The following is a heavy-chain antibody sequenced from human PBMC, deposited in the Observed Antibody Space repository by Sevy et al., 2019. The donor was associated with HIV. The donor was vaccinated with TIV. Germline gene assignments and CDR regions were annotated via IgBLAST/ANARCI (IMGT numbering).Heavy chain of an antibody. J-gene: IGHJ4*02. V-gene: IGHV3-30*18. Sequence: GGSLRLSCSAFGFNFQTFGMHWVRQAPGKGPEWLAVISSDGINHKYAASVKGRFTIYRDNSKSLLFLQMNSLTPNDTAVYFCTKESIRPTYIRGDFVHWGQGTLVTGSS. CDR3: TKESIRPTYIRGDFVH. CDR2: ISSDGINH. CDR1: GFNFQTFG. D-gene: IGHD3-3*02.